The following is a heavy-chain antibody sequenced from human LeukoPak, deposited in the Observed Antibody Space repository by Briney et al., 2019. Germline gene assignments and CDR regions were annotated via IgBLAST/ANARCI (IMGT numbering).Heavy chain of an antibody. CDR1: GYSFTSYW. CDR2: IYPGDSDT. J-gene: IGHJ5*02. V-gene: IGHV5-51*01. Sequence: GESLKISCKGSGYSFTSYWIGWVRQMPGKGLEWMGIIYPGDSDTRYSPSFQGQVTISADKSISTAYLQWSSLKASDTAMYYCARQRQIRDILTGYMANNWFDPWGQGTLVTVSS. CDR3: ARQRQIRDILTGYMANNWFDP. D-gene: IGHD3-9*01.